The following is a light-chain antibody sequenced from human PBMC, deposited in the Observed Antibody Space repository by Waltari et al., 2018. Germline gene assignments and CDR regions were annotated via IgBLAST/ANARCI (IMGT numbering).Light chain of an antibody. CDR1: QSFTRY. CDR3: QHYVSLPVT. Sequence: EIVLKQSPGTLSLSPGERATLSCRASQSFTRYLAWYQHKPGQAPRLLIYDASTRAAGIADRFSGSGSGTGLSLTISRLEPEDFAVYYCQHYVSLPVTFGQGTKVEIK. J-gene: IGKJ1*01. CDR2: DAS. V-gene: IGKV3-20*01.